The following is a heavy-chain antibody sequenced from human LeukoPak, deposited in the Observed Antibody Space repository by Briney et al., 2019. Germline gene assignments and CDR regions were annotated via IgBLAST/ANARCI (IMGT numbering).Heavy chain of an antibody. CDR2: ISAYNGNT. V-gene: IGHV1-18*01. Sequence: ASVKVSCKASGYTFTSYGISWVRQAPGQGLEWMGWISAYNGNTNYAQKLQGRVTITADESTSTAYMELSSLRSEDTAVYYCTKGDIMITFGGAFDIWGQGTMVTVSS. D-gene: IGHD3-16*01. CDR1: GYTFTSYG. J-gene: IGHJ3*02. CDR3: TKGDIMITFGGAFDI.